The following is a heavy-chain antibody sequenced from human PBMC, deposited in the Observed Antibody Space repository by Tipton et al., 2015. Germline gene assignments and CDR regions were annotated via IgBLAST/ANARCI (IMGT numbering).Heavy chain of an antibody. CDR1: GGSISTMSYY. Sequence: TLSLTCAVSGGSISTMSYYYNWIRQHPGKGLEWIGYIYYTGSTYYNPSLKSRVTMSVDTSKNQFSLELTSVTAADTAVYYCARDRYFYNTTGYARYFDVWGRGTLVTVSS. D-gene: IGHD3-22*01. V-gene: IGHV4-31*11. J-gene: IGHJ2*01. CDR3: ARDRYFYNTTGYARYFDV. CDR2: IYYTGST.